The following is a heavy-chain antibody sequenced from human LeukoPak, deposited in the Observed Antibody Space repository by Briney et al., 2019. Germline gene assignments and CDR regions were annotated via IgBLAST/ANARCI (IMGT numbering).Heavy chain of an antibody. J-gene: IGHJ6*03. Sequence: GGSLRLSCAASGFTVSGNYISWLRQAPGKGLEWVSVVYSGVSTYYADSVKGRFTISRDSSKNTLYLQMDSLRAEDTAVYYCARLRETTVTRDDSYCYMDVWGKGTTVTVSS. CDR2: VYSGVST. CDR1: GFTVSGNY. CDR3: ARLRETTVTRDDSYCYMDV. D-gene: IGHD4-17*01. V-gene: IGHV3-53*01.